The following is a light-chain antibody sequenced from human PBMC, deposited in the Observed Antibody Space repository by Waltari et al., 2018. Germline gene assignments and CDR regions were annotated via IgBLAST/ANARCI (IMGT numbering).Light chain of an antibody. CDR1: QSVSSY. CDR2: DAS. Sequence: EIVLTQSPATLSLSPGERATLSCRASQSVSSYLAWYQQKPGQAPRLLSYDASNRATGRPARFSGSGSGTDFTLTISSLEPEDFAVYYCQQRSNWPPWTFGQGTKVEIK. CDR3: QQRSNWPPWT. V-gene: IGKV3-11*01. J-gene: IGKJ1*01.